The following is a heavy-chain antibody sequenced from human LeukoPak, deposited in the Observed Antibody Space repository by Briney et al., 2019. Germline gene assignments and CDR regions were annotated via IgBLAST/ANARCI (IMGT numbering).Heavy chain of an antibody. CDR2: MNPNSGNT. D-gene: IGHD2-2*01. V-gene: IGHV1-8*01. J-gene: IGHJ4*02. CDR1: GYTFTSYD. Sequence: ASVKVSCKASGYTFTSYDINWVRQATGQGLEWMGWMNPNSGNTGYAQKFQGRVTMTRNTSISTAYMELSSLRSEDTAVYYCARGGVYCSSTSCYAEGFDYWGQGTLVTVSS. CDR3: ARGGVYCSSTSCYAEGFDY.